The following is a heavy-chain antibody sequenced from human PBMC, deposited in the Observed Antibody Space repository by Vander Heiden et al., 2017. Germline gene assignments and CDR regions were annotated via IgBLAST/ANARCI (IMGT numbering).Heavy chain of an antibody. J-gene: IGHJ3*02. Sequence: EVQLVESGGRSVQPGGSLRPSCAVPGLTATNARMHWRAQAPGKGLEWVGRIKSKAEGGATDYAAPVKGRFTISRDDSENTVYLQMNSLKSEDTAVYYCTTGGSYSAFDIWGQGTMVTVSS. V-gene: IGHV3-15*07. D-gene: IGHD1-26*01. CDR1: GLTATNAR. CDR3: TTGGSYSAFDI. CDR2: IKSKAEGGAT.